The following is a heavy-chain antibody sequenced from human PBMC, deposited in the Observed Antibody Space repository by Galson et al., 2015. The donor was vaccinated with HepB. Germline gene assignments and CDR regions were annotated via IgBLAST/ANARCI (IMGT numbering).Heavy chain of an antibody. J-gene: IGHJ3*02. V-gene: IGHV3-21*01. CDR1: GFTFSSYS. CDR2: ISSSSSYI. D-gene: IGHD3-22*01. CDR3: ARGGEYYYDSSGYRDAFDI. Sequence: SLRLSCAASGFTFSSYSMNWVRQAPGKGLEWVSSISSSSSYIYYADSVKGRFTISRDNAKNSLYLQMNSLRAEDTAVYYCARGGEYYYDSSGYRDAFDIWGQGTMVTVSS.